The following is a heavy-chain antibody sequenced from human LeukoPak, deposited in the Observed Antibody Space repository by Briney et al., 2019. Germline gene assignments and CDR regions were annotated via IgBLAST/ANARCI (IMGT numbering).Heavy chain of an antibody. J-gene: IGHJ4*02. CDR3: ARQGSSWQKAFDY. D-gene: IGHD6-13*01. CDR2: IYPGDSDT. CDR1: GYSFTSYW. V-gene: IGHV5-51*01. Sequence: GECLKISCKGSGYSFTSYWIGWVRQMPGKGLEWMGIIYPGDSDTRYSPSFQGQVTISADKSISTAYLQWSSLKASDTAMYYCARQGSSWQKAFDYWGQGTLVTVSS.